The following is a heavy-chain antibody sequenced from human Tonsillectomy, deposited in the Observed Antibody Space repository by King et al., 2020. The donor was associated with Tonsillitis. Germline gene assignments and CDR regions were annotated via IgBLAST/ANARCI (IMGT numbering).Heavy chain of an antibody. D-gene: IGHD6-19*01. CDR2: IWYDGSNK. CDR3: ARVGYISAWYYVDY. J-gene: IGHJ4*02. V-gene: IGHV3-33*08. CDR1: GFTFSSYG. Sequence: QLVQSGGGVVQPGRSLRLSCAASGFTFSSYGMHWVRQAPGKGLERVAVIWYDGSNKYYADSVKGRLTISRDNSKNTLYLQVNSLRAEDTAVYYCARVGYISAWYYVDYWGQGTLVTVSS.